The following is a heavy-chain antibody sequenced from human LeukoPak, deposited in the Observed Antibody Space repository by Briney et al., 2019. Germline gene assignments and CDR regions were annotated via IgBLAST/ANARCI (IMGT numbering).Heavy chain of an antibody. J-gene: IGHJ6*02. CDR1: GGSFSGYY. V-gene: IGHV4-34*01. D-gene: IGHD6-13*01. CDR3: ARAWYSSSWYRFYGMDV. Sequence: PSEPLSLTCAVYGGSFSGYYWSWIRQPPGKGLEWIGEINHSGSTNYNPSLKSRVTISVDTSKNQFSLKLSSVTAADTAVYYCARAWYSSSWYRFYGMDVWGQGTTVTVSS. CDR2: INHSGST.